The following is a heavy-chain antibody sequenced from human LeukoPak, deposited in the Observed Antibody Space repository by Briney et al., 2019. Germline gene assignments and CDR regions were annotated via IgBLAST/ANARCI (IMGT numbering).Heavy chain of an antibody. V-gene: IGHV5-51*01. Sequence: GESLKISFKGSGYRFTSYWIGWVRPRPGKGLEWMGIIYPGDSDTRYSPSFQGQVTISADKSISTAYLQWSSLRASDTAMYYCARSYGFDAFDIWGQGTMVTVSS. CDR3: ARSYGFDAFDI. CDR1: GYRFTSYW. D-gene: IGHD4-17*01. J-gene: IGHJ3*02. CDR2: IYPGDSDT.